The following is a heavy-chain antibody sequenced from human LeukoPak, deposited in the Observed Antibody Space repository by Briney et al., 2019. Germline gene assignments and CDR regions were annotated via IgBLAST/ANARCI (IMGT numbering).Heavy chain of an antibody. CDR1: GYRFTSYW. Sequence: GESLKISCKGSGYRFTSYWIGWVGKMPGKSLEWMGIIYPGDSDTRYSPSFQGQVTISAGQSISTAYLQWSSPKASDTAMYYLSRVGDIEATTYDFDYWGQGTMVIVAS. J-gene: IGHJ4*02. D-gene: IGHD5-12*01. V-gene: IGHV5-51*01. CDR3: SRVGDIEATTYDFDY. CDR2: IYPGDSDT.